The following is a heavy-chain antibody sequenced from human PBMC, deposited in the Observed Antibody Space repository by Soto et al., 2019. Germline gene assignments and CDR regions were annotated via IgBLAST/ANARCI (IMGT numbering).Heavy chain of an antibody. J-gene: IGHJ6*02. D-gene: IGHD6-13*01. CDR2: TYSGGST. Sequence: GGSLRLSCAASGFTVSSNYMSWVRQAPGKGLEWVSVTYSGGSTYYADSVKGRFTISRDNSKNTLYLQMNSLRAEDTALYYCAREEYSSSWYYYYGMDVWGQGTTVTVSS. CDR3: AREEYSSSWYYYYGMDV. V-gene: IGHV3-66*01. CDR1: GFTVSSNY.